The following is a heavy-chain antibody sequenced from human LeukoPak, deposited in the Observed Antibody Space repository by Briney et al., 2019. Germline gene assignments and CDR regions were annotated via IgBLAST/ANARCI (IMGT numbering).Heavy chain of an antibody. D-gene: IGHD1-7*01. Sequence: SVKVSCKASGYTFTSYGISWVRQAPGQGLEWMGGIIPIFGTANYAQKFQGRATITADKSTSTAYMELSSLRSEDTAVYYCARAYRRITGTTRPHYYYYYMDVWGKGTTVTVSS. CDR2: IIPIFGTA. CDR1: GYTFTSYG. V-gene: IGHV1-69*06. J-gene: IGHJ6*03. CDR3: ARAYRRITGTTRPHYYYYYMDV.